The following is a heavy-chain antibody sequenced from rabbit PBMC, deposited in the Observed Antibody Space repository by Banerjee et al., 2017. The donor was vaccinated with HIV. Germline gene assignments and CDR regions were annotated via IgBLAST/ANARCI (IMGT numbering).Heavy chain of an antibody. CDR1: GFSFNNTYV. V-gene: IGHV1S45*01. D-gene: IGHD4-1*01. CDR2: IAAGSSGAT. Sequence: QEQLEESGGDLVKPEGSLPLTCTASGFSFNNTYVMCWVRQAPGKGLEWIACIAAGSSGATHYASWAKGRFTISKTSSTTVTLQMTSLTAADTATYFCARDLAGVVGWNLNLWGPGTLVTVS. CDR3: ARDLAGVVGWNLNL. J-gene: IGHJ4*01.